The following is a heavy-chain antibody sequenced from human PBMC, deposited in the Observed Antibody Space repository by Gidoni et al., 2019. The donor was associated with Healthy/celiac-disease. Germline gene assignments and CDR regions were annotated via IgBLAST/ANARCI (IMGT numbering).Heavy chain of an antibody. CDR2: ISWNSGSI. CDR3: AKEWQSRIVGAPANYYYYGMDV. D-gene: IGHD1-26*01. V-gene: IGHV3-9*01. Sequence: EVQLVESGGGLVQPGRSLRLSCAASGFTFADSAMPWVREAPGTGLEWVSGISWNSGSIGYADSVKGRFTISRDNAKNSLYLQMNSLRAEDTALYYCAKEWQSRIVGAPANYYYYGMDVWGQGTTVTVSS. J-gene: IGHJ6*02. CDR1: GFTFADSA.